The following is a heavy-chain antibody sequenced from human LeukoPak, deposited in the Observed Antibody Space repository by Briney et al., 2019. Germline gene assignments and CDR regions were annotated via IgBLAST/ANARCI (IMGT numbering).Heavy chain of an antibody. J-gene: IGHJ4*02. D-gene: IGHD6-13*01. CDR1: GYTFTGYY. V-gene: IGHV1-2*02. CDR2: INPNSGGT. Sequence: ASVKVSCKASGYTFTGYYMHWLRQAPGQGLEWMGWINPNSGGTNYAQKFQGRVTMTRDTSISTAYMELSRLRSDDTAVYYCAITQTAAAGFDYWGQGTLVTVSS. CDR3: AITQTAAAGFDY.